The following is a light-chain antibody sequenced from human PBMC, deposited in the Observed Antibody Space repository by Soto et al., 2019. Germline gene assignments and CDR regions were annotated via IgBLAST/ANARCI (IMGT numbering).Light chain of an antibody. CDR1: KTVSSY. Sequence: DIQMTQSPPFLSASVGDRVTITCRASKTVSSYLNWYQQKPGKAPTLLIYATSSLQSGVPSRFSGSGSGTDFTLTISSLQPEDFATYHCQQSYSSPWTFGQGTKVEIK. CDR2: ATS. CDR3: QQSYSSPWT. J-gene: IGKJ1*01. V-gene: IGKV1-39*01.